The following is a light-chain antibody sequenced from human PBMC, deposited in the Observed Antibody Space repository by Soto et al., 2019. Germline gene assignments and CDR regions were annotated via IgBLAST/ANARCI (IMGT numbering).Light chain of an antibody. J-gene: IGKJ1*01. CDR2: GAS. CDR3: QQYITAPET. Sequence: EIVLTQSPGTLSLSPGERATLSCRASQSVGSNYLAWYQQKPGQAPRLLIYGASSRATGTPDRFSGSGSGTEFTLTISRLEPEDFAVYHCQQYITAPETFGQGTKVEIK. V-gene: IGKV3-20*01. CDR1: QSVGSNY.